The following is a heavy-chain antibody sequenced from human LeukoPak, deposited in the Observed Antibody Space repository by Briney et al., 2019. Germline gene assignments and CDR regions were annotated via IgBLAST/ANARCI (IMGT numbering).Heavy chain of an antibody. CDR2: ISAYNGNR. Sequence: ASVKVSCKASGYTFASYGVTWVRQAPGQGLEWMGWISAYNGNRNYAQKLQGRVTMTTDTSTSTAYMELRSLRSDDTAVYYCARQVDSTMALPDYWGQGTLVTVSS. J-gene: IGHJ4*02. V-gene: IGHV1-18*01. CDR1: GYTFASYG. CDR3: ARQVDSTMALPDY. D-gene: IGHD3-10*01.